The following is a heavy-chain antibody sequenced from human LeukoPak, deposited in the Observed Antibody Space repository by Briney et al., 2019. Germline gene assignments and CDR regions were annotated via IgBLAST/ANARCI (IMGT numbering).Heavy chain of an antibody. V-gene: IGHV3-7*01. J-gene: IGHJ4*02. D-gene: IGHD1-26*01. CDR2: IKQDGSEK. Sequence: GGSLRLSCAASGFTFSNYWMSWVRQAPGKGLEWVASIKQDGSEKYYADSVKGRLTISRDNAKNSLYLQMNGLRAEDTAVYYCARDPAIQELGYYWGQGTLVTVSS. CDR3: ARDPAIQELGYY. CDR1: GFTFSNYW.